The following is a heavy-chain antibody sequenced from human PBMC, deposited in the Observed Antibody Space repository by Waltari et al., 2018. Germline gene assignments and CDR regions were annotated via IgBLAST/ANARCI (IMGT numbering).Heavy chain of an antibody. V-gene: IGHV1-8*01. D-gene: IGHD2-2*01. Sequence: QAAGQGLEWMGWRNTDSGNTGYAQKFQGRVTMTRNTSISTAYMELSSLRSEDTAVYYCARAMGSTSRFDYWGQGTLVTVSS. J-gene: IGHJ4*02. CDR2: RNTDSGNT. CDR3: ARAMGSTSRFDY.